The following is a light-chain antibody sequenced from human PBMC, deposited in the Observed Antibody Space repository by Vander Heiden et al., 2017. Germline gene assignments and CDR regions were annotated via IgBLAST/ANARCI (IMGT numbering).Light chain of an antibody. CDR1: QSISSW. Sequence: DTQMAQSQSTLSASVGDRVTITCRASQSISSWLAWYQQKPGKAPKLLIYKASSLESGVPSRFSGSGSGTEFTLTISSLQPDDFATYYCQQYNSYSTFGQGTKVEIK. CDR2: KAS. J-gene: IGKJ1*01. V-gene: IGKV1-5*03. CDR3: QQYNSYST.